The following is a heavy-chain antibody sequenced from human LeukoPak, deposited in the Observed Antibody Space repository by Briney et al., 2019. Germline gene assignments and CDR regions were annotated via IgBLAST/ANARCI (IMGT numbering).Heavy chain of an antibody. D-gene: IGHD3-3*01. CDR2: IYSGGST. J-gene: IGHJ4*02. Sequence: PGGSLRLSCAASGFTVSNNYMSWVRQAPGKGLEWVSVIYSGGSTYYADSVKGRFTISRDKSKNTLYLQMNSLRAEDTAVYYCARGVNYDFWSGYSSYYFDYWGQGTLVTVSS. CDR1: GFTVSNNY. V-gene: IGHV3-53*01. CDR3: ARGVNYDFWSGYSSYYFDY.